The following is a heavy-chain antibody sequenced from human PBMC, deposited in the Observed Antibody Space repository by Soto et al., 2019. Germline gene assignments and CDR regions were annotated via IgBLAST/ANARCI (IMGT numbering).Heavy chain of an antibody. V-gene: IGHV4-30-4*01. CDR2: IYYSGST. D-gene: IGHD5-18*01. CDR1: CGSIHSGGFY. J-gene: IGHJ4*02. CDR3: ARGVFPTAFDY. Sequence: PSGTLSLTCTVSCGSIHSGGFYWSWVRPPPGKGLEWIGYIYYSGSTYYNPSLKSRVTISVDTSKNQFSLKLSSVTAADTAVYYCARGVFPTAFDYWGQGTLVTVSS.